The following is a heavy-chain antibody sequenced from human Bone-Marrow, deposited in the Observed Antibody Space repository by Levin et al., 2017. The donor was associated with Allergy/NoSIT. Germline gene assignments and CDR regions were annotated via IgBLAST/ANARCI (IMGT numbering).Heavy chain of an antibody. CDR2: IIPIFGTA. Sequence: KISCKASGGTFSSYAISWVRQAPGQGLEWMGGIIPIFGTANYAQKFQGRVTITADESTSTAYMELSSLRSEDTAVYYCARGPFTMVRGVIKTRDPRVNRPTTDYYYDGMDGWGQGTTVTVSS. J-gene: IGHJ6*02. CDR1: GGTFSSYA. D-gene: IGHD3-10*01. CDR3: ARGPFTMVRGVIKTRDPRVNRPTTDYYYDGMDG. V-gene: IGHV1-69*01.